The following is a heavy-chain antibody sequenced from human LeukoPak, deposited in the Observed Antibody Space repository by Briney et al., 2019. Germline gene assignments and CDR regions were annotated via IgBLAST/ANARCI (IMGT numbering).Heavy chain of an antibody. D-gene: IGHD2-15*01. CDR3: AKDSIVVVVAASDY. V-gene: IGHV3-23*01. CDR2: ISGSGSST. J-gene: IGHJ4*02. Sequence: PGGSLRLSCAASGFTFSSYAMSWVRQAPGKGLEWVSAISGSGSSTYYADSVKGRFTISRDNSKNTLYLQMNSLRAEDTAVYYCAKDSIVVVVAASDYWGQGTLVTVSS. CDR1: GFTFSSYA.